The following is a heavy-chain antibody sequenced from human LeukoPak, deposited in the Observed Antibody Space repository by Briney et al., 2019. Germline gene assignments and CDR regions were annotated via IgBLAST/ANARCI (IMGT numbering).Heavy chain of an antibody. V-gene: IGHV3-23*01. CDR3: AKGGPGSSSWYFDY. CDR2: VSGSGGST. CDR1: GFTFSSYS. J-gene: IGHJ4*02. D-gene: IGHD6-13*01. Sequence: GGSLRLSCAASGFTFSSYSMNWVRQAPGKGLEWVSAVSGSGGSTYYADSVKGRFTISRDNSKNTLYLQMNSLRAEDTAVYYCAKGGPGSSSWYFDYWGQGTLVTVSS.